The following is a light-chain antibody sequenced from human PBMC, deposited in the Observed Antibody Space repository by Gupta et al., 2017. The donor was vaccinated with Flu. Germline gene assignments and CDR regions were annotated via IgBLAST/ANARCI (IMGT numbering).Light chain of an antibody. Sequence: SYVLTQPPSVSVAPGQTARLTCGGNNIGSKSVHWYQQKSGQAPVLVVYDDSDRPSGIPERISGSNSGSTATLTISRVEAGDEADYYCQVWDSSSDHWVFGGGTKLTVL. J-gene: IGLJ3*02. V-gene: IGLV3-21*02. CDR1: NIGSKS. CDR2: DDS. CDR3: QVWDSSSDHWV.